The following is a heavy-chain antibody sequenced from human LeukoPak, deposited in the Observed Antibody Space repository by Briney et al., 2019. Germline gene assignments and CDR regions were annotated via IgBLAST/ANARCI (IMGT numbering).Heavy chain of an antibody. CDR3: ARVGWGSSWYFDY. J-gene: IGHJ4*02. D-gene: IGHD6-13*01. CDR1: GYSISSGYY. Sequence: SETLSLTCTVSGYSISSGYYWGWIRQPPGKGLEWIGSIYHSGSTYYNPSLKSRVTMSVDMSKNQLSLRLSSVTAADTAVYFCARVGWGSSWYFDYWGQGTLVTVSS. CDR2: IYHSGST. V-gene: IGHV4-38-2*02.